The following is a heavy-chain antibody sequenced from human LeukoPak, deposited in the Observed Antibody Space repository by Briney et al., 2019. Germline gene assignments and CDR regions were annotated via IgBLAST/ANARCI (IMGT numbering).Heavy chain of an antibody. Sequence: ASVKVSCKAYGYTFTSYGISWVRQAPGQGLEWVGWISAYNGNTNYAQKLQGRVTMTTDTSTSTAYMELRSLRSDDTAVYYCARGSAQIAVAGGEDAFDIWGQGTMVTVSS. D-gene: IGHD6-19*01. V-gene: IGHV1-18*04. CDR2: ISAYNGNT. CDR1: GYTFTSYG. J-gene: IGHJ3*02. CDR3: ARGSAQIAVAGGEDAFDI.